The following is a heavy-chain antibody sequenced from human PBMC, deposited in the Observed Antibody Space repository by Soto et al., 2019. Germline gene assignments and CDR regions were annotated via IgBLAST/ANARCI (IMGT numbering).Heavy chain of an antibody. J-gene: IGHJ1*01. CDR1: GFTFSSFG. Sequence: QVQLVESGGGVVQPGRSLRLSCTDSGFTFSSFGMHWVRQAPGKGLEWVAGISYDGSHLDYADSVKARFTISRDYSKNTLFLQMTSLRPEDTAVYYCAKEGRGVGATTIDFQHWGQGTLVTVSS. V-gene: IGHV3-30*18. CDR2: ISYDGSHL. D-gene: IGHD1-26*01. CDR3: AKEGRGVGATTIDFQH.